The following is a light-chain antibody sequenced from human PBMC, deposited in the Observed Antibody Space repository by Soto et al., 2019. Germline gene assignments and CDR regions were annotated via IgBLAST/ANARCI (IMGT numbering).Light chain of an antibody. Sequence: VLTTSHATLSLSLGERVTISCRACQSIIVHYLAWYQHKPGHAPRLLIACTYTRATGIPDRFSGRGSGTDFSLTIRRLEPGDFAVYYCQHYGDSLSIPFGQGTRLEIK. V-gene: IGKV3-20*01. CDR1: QSIIVHY. J-gene: IGKJ5*01. CDR3: QHYGDSLSIP. CDR2: CTY.